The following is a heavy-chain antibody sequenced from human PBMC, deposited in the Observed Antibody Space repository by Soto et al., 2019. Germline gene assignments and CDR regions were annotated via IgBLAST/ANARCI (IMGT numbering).Heavy chain of an antibody. J-gene: IGHJ5*02. CDR1: GFTFSSYA. D-gene: IGHD3-10*01. V-gene: IGHV3-64D*06. CDR3: VRDRGVYIRDNWLDP. Sequence: PGGSLRLSCSASGFTFSSYAMHWVRQAPGKGLEYVSAISSNGGSTYYADSVKGRFTISRDNSKNTLYLQMSSLRAEDTAVYYCVRDRGVYIRDNWLDPWGQGTLVTVYS. CDR2: ISSNGGST.